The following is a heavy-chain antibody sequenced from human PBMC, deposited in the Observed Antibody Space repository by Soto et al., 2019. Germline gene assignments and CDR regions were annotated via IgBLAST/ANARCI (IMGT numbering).Heavy chain of an antibody. Sequence: QVQLVQSGAEVKKPGASVKVSCKASGYTFTSYAMHWVRQAPGQRLEWMGWINAGNGNTKYSQKFQGRVTITRDTSASTAYMELSSLRSEDTAVYYCARDFESCSGGGCYYWFDPWGQGTLVTVSS. V-gene: IGHV1-3*01. CDR3: ARDFESCSGGGCYYWFDP. J-gene: IGHJ5*02. CDR1: GYTFTSYA. CDR2: INAGNGNT. D-gene: IGHD2-15*01.